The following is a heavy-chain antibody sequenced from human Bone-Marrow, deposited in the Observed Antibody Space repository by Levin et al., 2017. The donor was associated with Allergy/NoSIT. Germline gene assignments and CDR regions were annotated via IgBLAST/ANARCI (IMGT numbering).Heavy chain of an antibody. Sequence: GESLKISCAASGFTFSSSWMHWVRQAPGKGLVWVSRVNGDATTTTYADSVKGRFTISRDNAKNTLYLQMNSLRAEDTAVYYCVRTYSGWGRSFDLWGRGTQVTVSS. D-gene: IGHD5-12*01. J-gene: IGHJ2*01. CDR2: VNGDATTT. CDR3: VRTYSGWGRSFDL. V-gene: IGHV3-74*01. CDR1: GFTFSSSW.